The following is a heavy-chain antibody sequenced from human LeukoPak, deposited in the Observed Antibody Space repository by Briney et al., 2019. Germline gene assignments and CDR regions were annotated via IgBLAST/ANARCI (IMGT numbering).Heavy chain of an antibody. CDR3: ASDPGDY. D-gene: IGHD3-10*01. J-gene: IGHJ4*02. V-gene: IGHV4-31*03. CDR1: SGSISSGGYY. Sequence: SETLPLTCTVSSGSISSGGYYWRWIRQHPGKGLEWIGYIYYSGSTYYNPSLKSRVTISVDTSKNQFSLRLSSVTAGDTAVYYCASDPGDYWGQGTLVTVSS. CDR2: IYYSGST.